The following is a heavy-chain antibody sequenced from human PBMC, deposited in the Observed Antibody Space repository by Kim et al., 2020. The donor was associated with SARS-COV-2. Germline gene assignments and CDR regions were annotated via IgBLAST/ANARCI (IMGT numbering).Heavy chain of an antibody. Sequence: SVKVSCKASGGTFSSYAISWVRQAPGQGLEWMGGIIPIFGTANYAQKFQGRVTITADESTSTAYMELSSLRSEDTAVYYCARVPRGAADGWFDPWGQGTLVTVSS. J-gene: IGHJ5*02. CDR2: IIPIFGTA. V-gene: IGHV1-69*13. D-gene: IGHD2-15*01. CDR3: ARVPRGAADGWFDP. CDR1: GGTFSSYA.